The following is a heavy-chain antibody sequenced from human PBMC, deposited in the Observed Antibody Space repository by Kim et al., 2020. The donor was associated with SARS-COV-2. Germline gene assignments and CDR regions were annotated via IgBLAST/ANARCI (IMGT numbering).Heavy chain of an antibody. D-gene: IGHD6-13*01. CDR2: MNPNSGNR. CDR3: ARGGYSSHGLGY. V-gene: IGHV1-8*01. J-gene: IGHJ4*02. Sequence: ASVKVSCKASGYTFTSYDINWVRQATGQGLEWMGWMNPNSGNRGYAQKFQGRVTMTRNTAISTAYMELSSLRSEDTAVYYCARGGYSSHGLGYWGQGTLVTVSS. CDR1: GYTFTSYD.